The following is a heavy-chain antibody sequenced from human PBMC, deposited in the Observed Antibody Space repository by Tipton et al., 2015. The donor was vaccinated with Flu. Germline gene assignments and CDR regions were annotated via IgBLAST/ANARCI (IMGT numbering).Heavy chain of an antibody. V-gene: IGHV4-59*01. J-gene: IGHJ4*02. Sequence: TLSLTCTVSGGSIRGYYWNWIRQFPGKGLEWIGFVYYTGSTNYKSSLKSRVTISTDTSTNQVSPKMNSVIAADTAVYYRARGPPGPSIRAYYFDIWGQGALVTVSS. CDR3: ARGPPGPSIRAYYFDI. D-gene: IGHD2-21*01. CDR1: GGSIRGYY. CDR2: VYYTGST.